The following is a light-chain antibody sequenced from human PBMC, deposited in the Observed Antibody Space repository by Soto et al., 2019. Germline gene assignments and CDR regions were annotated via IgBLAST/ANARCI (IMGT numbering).Light chain of an antibody. CDR1: QGISSY. CDR3: QYLNSHPLS. J-gene: IGKJ4*01. CDR2: LAS. V-gene: IGKV1-9*01. Sequence: ILLTQSPSSLSASVGDRVTITCRASQGISSYLAWYQQKPGKAPKLLIYLASTLQSGVPSRFSGSGSGTDFSLTISSLQPEDVATYYCQYLNSHPLSFGGGTKVEIK.